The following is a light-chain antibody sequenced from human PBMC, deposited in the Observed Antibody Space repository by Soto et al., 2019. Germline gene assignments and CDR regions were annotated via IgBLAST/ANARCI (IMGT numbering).Light chain of an antibody. Sequence: QSVLTQPPSTSGPPGQRVTISCSGSRSTIGSNTVTWNQQLPGTAPKLLVYSHNQRPSAVPDRFSGSKSGTSASVAISGLQSEDEADDYCAAWDDSLNGSYVFGTGTKVTVL. J-gene: IGLJ1*01. CDR2: SHN. V-gene: IGLV1-44*01. CDR3: AAWDDSLNGSYV. CDR1: RSTIGSNT.